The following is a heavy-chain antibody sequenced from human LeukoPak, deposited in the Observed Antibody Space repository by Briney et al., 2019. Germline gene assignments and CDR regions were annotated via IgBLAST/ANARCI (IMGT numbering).Heavy chain of an antibody. CDR3: ARDGAHKNHYYSYYYMDV. J-gene: IGHJ6*03. Sequence: SETLSLTCSVSGYSVSSGYYWGWIRQSPVQGLEWIGSMYHSGTTYYNPSLKSRVTLSVDTSKNQFSLKLSSVTAADTAVYYCARDGAHKNHYYSYYYMDVWGKGTTVTVSS. D-gene: IGHD3-16*01. CDR2: MYHSGTT. V-gene: IGHV4-38-2*02. CDR1: GYSVSSGYY.